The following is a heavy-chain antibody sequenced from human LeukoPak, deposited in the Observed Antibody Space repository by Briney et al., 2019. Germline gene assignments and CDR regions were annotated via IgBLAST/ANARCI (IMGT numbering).Heavy chain of an antibody. V-gene: IGHV4-38-2*02. CDR2: IYHSGTT. Sequence: SETLSLTCTVSGYSISSGYYWGWIRQPPGEGLEWIGSIYHSGTTYYNPSLKSRVTISIDTSKTQFSLKLSSVTAADTAVYYCAKARAFDIWGQGTMVTVSS. CDR1: GYSISSGYY. J-gene: IGHJ3*02. CDR3: AKARAFDI. D-gene: IGHD6-6*01.